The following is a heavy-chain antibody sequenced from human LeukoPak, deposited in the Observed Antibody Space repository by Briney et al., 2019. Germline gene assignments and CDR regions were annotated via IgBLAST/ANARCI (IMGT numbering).Heavy chain of an antibody. CDR1: GGSVSSGSYY. V-gene: IGHV4-61*01. CDR3: ARDPQYYDILTGYPSPSVVDV. J-gene: IGHJ6*04. D-gene: IGHD3-9*01. Sequence: SETLSLTCTVSGGSVSSGSYYWSWIRQPPGKGLEWIGYIYYSGSTNYNPSLKSRVTISVDTSKNQFSLKLSSVTAADTAVYYCARDPQYYDILTGYPSPSVVDVWGKGTTVTVSS. CDR2: IYYSGST.